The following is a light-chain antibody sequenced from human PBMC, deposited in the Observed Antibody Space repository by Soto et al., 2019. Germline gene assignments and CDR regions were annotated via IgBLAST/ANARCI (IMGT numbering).Light chain of an antibody. CDR2: DVN. CDR3: SSYTSSIS. J-gene: IGLJ2*01. CDR1: SSDVGGHNY. Sequence: QSVLTQPASVSGSPGQSITISCTGTSSDVGGHNYVSWYQQHPGKAPKLMIYDVNTRPSGVSNRFSGSKSGNTASLTISGLQAEDEADYYCSSYTSSISFGGGTKLTVL. V-gene: IGLV2-14*01.